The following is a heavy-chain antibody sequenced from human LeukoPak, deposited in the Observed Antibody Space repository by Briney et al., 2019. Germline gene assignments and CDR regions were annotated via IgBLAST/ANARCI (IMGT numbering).Heavy chain of an antibody. CDR2: ISGSGGST. J-gene: IGHJ3*02. CDR1: GFTFSSYA. Sequence: PGGSLRLSCAASGFTFSSYAMSWVRQAPGKAPEWVSGISGSGGSTYSAYSVKGRFTISRDNSKNTLYLQMNTLRAEDTAVYYCARSIYASGSFYTFDIWGQGTMVTVSS. D-gene: IGHD3-10*01. CDR3: ARSIYASGSFYTFDI. V-gene: IGHV3-23*01.